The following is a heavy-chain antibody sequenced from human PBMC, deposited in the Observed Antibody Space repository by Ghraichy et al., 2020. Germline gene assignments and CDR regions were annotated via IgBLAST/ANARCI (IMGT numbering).Heavy chain of an antibody. CDR3: ARALGTYGTHFYFYYMDV. D-gene: IGHD3-10*01. CDR1: GGATGGHY. V-gene: IGHV4-59*11. CDR2: INYVGTT. J-gene: IGHJ6*03. Sequence: ESLNISCNVSGGATGGHYWTWIRQTPGKGLEFIGYINYVGTTNSNPSLNNRVTISRDTSLNHFSLQLSSVTAADTAVYYCARALGTYGTHFYFYYMDVWGKGTTVTVSS.